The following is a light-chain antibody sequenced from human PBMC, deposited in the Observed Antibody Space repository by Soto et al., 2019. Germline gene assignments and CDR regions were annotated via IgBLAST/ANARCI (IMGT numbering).Light chain of an antibody. J-gene: IGKJ4*01. CDR2: DAS. V-gene: IGKV3-20*01. Sequence: EIVLTQSPGTLSLSPGERATVSCRASQGVRSSYVAWYQQKPGQAPRLLIYDASSRATGIPDRFSGSGSGTDFTLTISRLEPEDFAVYYCQQDYNPTFGGGTKVDIK. CDR3: QQDYNPT. CDR1: QGVRSSY.